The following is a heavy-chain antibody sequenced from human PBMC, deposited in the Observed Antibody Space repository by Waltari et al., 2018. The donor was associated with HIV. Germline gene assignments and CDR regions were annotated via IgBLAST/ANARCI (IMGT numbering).Heavy chain of an antibody. Sequence: QLQLQESGPGLVQPSKSVSVTCTVSGSSISPRNYYLWIGSLFHTEGVLYHPSLHSGRAHYTPSRESRVTISIDAATDQFSLKLTSVTAADTAIYYCATTQGYCGDTCLHWHPNWFGPWGQGILVTVSS. V-gene: IGHV4-39*01. D-gene: IGHD2-15*01. CDR2: LHSGRA. CDR1: GSSISPRNYY. J-gene: IGHJ5*02. CDR3: ATTQGYCGDTCLHWHPNWFGP.